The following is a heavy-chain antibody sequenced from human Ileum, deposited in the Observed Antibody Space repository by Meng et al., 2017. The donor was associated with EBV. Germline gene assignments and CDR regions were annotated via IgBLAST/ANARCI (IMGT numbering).Heavy chain of an antibody. CDR2: IQNSGRT. CDR3: ARAHPVVYFFDY. CDR1: GCSFTMGRHS. D-gene: IGHD4-23*01. V-gene: IGHV4-30-2*01. J-gene: IGHJ4*02. Sequence: QLQLQLVGSGWVQPSPTLSLACALSGCSFTMGRHSWSWFRQPPGKGLEWIGTIQNSGRTYYNPSLKSRVNISVDRSRNQFSLKLSSVTAADTAVYYCARAHPVVYFFDYWGQGTLVTVSS.